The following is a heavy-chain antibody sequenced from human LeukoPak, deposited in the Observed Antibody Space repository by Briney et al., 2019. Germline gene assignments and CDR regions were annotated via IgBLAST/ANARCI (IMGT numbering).Heavy chain of an antibody. V-gene: IGHV4-34*01. CDR3: ARKNYSGSGRSIEY. J-gene: IGHJ4*02. D-gene: IGHD3-10*01. CDR1: GGSFSGYY. Sequence: SETLSLTCAVYGGSFSGYYWSWIRQPPGKGLEWIGEINHSGSTNYNPSLKSRVTISVDKSSNQFSLKVSSVTAADTAVYYCARKNYSGSGRSIEYWGQGTLVTVSS. CDR2: INHSGST.